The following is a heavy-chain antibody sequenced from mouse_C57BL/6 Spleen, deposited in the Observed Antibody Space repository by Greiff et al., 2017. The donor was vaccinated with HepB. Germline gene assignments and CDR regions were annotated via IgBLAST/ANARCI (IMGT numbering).Heavy chain of an antibody. CDR3: AGGYYGYFDY. Sequence: QVQLKQSGPGLVQPSQSLSITCTVSGFSLTSYGVHWVRQSPGKGLEWLGVIWSGGSTDYNAAFISRLSISKDNSKSQVFFKMNSLQADDTAIYYCAGGYYGYFDYWGQGTTLTVSS. J-gene: IGHJ2*01. CDR1: GFSLTSYG. V-gene: IGHV2-2*01. D-gene: IGHD2-3*01. CDR2: IWSGGST.